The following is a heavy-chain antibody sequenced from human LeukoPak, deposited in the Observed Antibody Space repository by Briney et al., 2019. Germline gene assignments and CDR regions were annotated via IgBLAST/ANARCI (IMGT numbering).Heavy chain of an antibody. V-gene: IGHV1-8*01. CDR1: GYTFTSYD. CDR3: ARGPPNWGYDY. D-gene: IGHD7-27*01. CDR2: MSPNSGDT. Sequence: ALVQVSCKASGYTFTSYDFNWVRQATGQRPEWMGWMSPNSGDTGYAQKFQDRVTMTRNTSISTAYMELSSLRSDDTAVYYCARGPPNWGYDYWGPGTLVTVSS. J-gene: IGHJ4*02.